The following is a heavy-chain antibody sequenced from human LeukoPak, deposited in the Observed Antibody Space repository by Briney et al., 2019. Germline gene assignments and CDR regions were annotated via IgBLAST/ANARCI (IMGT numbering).Heavy chain of an antibody. CDR3: ARHSNFRRELLRRYAFDI. J-gene: IGHJ3*02. CDR1: GGSFSGYY. V-gene: IGHV4-34*01. Sequence: SETLSLTCAVYGGSFSGYYWSWIRQPPGKGLEWIGEINHSGSTNYNPSLKSRVTISVDTSKNQFSLKLSSVTAADTAVYYCARHSNFRRELLRRYAFDIWGQGTMVTVSS. D-gene: IGHD1-26*01. CDR2: INHSGST.